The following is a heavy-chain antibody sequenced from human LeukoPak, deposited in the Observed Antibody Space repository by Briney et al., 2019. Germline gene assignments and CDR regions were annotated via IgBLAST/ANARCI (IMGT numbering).Heavy chain of an antibody. CDR3: ARRTDGSGSYYDHNWFDP. V-gene: IGHV4-4*07. CDR2: IYTSGST. Sequence: PSETLSLTCTVSGGSISSYYWSWIRQPAGKGLEWIGRIYTSGSTNYNPSLKSRVTMSVDTSKNQFSLKLSSVTAADTAVYYCARRTDGSGSYYDHNWFDPWGQGTLVTVSS. D-gene: IGHD3-10*01. J-gene: IGHJ5*02. CDR1: GGSISSYY.